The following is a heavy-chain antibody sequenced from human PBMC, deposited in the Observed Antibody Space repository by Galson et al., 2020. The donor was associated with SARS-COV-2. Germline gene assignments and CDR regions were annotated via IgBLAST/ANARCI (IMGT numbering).Heavy chain of an antibody. CDR1: EFAFSSSW. V-gene: IGHV3-74*01. J-gene: IGHJ2*01. Sequence: GGPLRLSVAASEFAFSSSWMPWFRQSPGKGLVWVSRIHYDGSTSYAASVQGRFSISRDNAINMLFLQMSSLRVDDTAVYYCVKEEAGAGNWYFDLWGRGTLVTVTS. CDR3: VKEEAGAGNWYFDL. CDR2: IHYDGST. D-gene: IGHD6-13*01.